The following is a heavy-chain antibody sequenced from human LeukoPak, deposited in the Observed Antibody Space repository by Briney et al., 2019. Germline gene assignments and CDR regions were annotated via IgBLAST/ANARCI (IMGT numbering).Heavy chain of an antibody. D-gene: IGHD3-10*01. J-gene: IGHJ5*02. CDR3: ARVVNYYGSGNWFDR. CDR2: ISAYNGNT. CDR1: GYTFTIYG. V-gene: IGHV1-18*01. Sequence: EASVKVSCKASGYTFTIYGISWVRQAPGQGLEWMGRISAYNGNTNYAQKLQGRVTITTDTSTSTACMELRSLRSDDTAVYYCARVVNYYGSGNWFDRWGQGTLVTVSS.